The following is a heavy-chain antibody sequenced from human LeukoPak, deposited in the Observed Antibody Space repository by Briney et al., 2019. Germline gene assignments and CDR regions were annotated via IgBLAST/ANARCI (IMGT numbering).Heavy chain of an antibody. CDR1: GYSFTAFY. D-gene: IGHD2-2*03. V-gene: IGHV1-18*04. CDR2: ISAYNGNT. Sequence: GASVKVSCKASGYSFTAFYIHWVRQAPGQGLEWMGWISAYNGNTNYAQKLQGRVTMTTDTSTSTAYMELRSLRSDDTAVYYCARVGGDCSSTSCYIDPWGQGTLVTVSS. CDR3: ARVGGDCSSTSCYIDP. J-gene: IGHJ5*02.